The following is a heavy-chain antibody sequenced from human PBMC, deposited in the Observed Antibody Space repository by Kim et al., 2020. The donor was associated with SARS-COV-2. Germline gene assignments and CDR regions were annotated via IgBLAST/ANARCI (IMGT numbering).Heavy chain of an antibody. D-gene: IGHD4-17*01. CDR2: MSGGGVNK. V-gene: IGHV3-23*01. CDR3: AKMVVMGDYNSFYYYAM. CDR1: GFTFDIYA. Sequence: GGSLRLSCVASGFTFDIYAMRWVRQAPGKGLEWVSGMSGGGVNKFYADSVRGRFTISRDNSKNTLYLQMNSLRDEDTAVYYCAKMVVMGDYNSFYYYAM. J-gene: IGHJ6*01.